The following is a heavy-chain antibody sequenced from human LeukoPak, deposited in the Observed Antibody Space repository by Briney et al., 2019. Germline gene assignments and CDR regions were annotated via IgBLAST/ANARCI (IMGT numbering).Heavy chain of an antibody. D-gene: IGHD6-13*01. J-gene: IGHJ6*03. Sequence: GASVKVSCKASGYTFTGYYMHWVRQAPGQGLEWMGRINPNSGGTNYAQKFQGRVTMTRDTSISTAYMELSRLRSDDTAVYYCAREVVYSSSWYSPDYYYYYMDVWGKGTTVTVSS. V-gene: IGHV1-2*06. CDR1: GYTFTGYY. CDR3: AREVVYSSSWYSPDYYYYYMDV. CDR2: INPNSGGT.